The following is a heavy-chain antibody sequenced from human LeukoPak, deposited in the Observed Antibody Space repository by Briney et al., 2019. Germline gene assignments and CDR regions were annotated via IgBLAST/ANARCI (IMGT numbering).Heavy chain of an antibody. CDR3: AKDLIEEYSGYGHFDY. Sequence: GGSLRLSCAASGFTFSSYAMSWVRQAPGKGLEWVSSISDRGGTTYYADSVKGRFTISRDNSKNTVYLQMNSLRAEDTALYYCAKDLIEEYSGYGHFDYWVQGTLVTVSS. CDR2: ISDRGGTT. J-gene: IGHJ4*02. V-gene: IGHV3-23*01. D-gene: IGHD5-12*01. CDR1: GFTFSSYA.